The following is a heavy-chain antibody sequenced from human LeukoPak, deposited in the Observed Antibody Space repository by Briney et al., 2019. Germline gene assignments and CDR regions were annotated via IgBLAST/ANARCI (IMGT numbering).Heavy chain of an antibody. Sequence: SVKVSCKASGGTFSSYTISWVRQAPGQGLEWMGRIIPILGIANYAQKFQGRVTITADKSTSTAYMKLSSLRSEDTAVYYCVYYYDSSGYYYGMDVWGQGTTVTVSS. J-gene: IGHJ6*02. D-gene: IGHD3-22*01. CDR2: IIPILGIA. V-gene: IGHV1-69*02. CDR3: VYYYDSSGYYYGMDV. CDR1: GGTFSSYT.